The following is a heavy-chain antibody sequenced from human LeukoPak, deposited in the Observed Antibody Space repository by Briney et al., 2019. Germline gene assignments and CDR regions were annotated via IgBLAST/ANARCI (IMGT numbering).Heavy chain of an antibody. CDR1: GFTFSSYG. Sequence: GGSLRLSCAAYGFTFSSYGMHWVRQAPGKGLEWEAFIRYDGSNKYYADSVKGRFTISRDNSKNSLYLQMNSLRAEDTALYYCAKGRTFHYYYGMDVWGQGTTVTVSS. CDR2: IRYDGSNK. V-gene: IGHV3-30*02. CDR3: AKGRTFHYYYGMDV. J-gene: IGHJ6*02.